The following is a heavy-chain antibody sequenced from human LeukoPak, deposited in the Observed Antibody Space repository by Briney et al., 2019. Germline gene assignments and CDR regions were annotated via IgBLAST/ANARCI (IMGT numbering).Heavy chain of an antibody. V-gene: IGHV3-48*01. CDR1: GFTFSSYS. CDR3: ARAHLAVALTLFDY. J-gene: IGHJ4*02. CDR2: ISSSSSTI. Sequence: GGSLRLSRVASGFTFSSYSMNWVRQAPGKGLEWVSYISSSSSTIYYADSVKGRFTISRDNAKNSLYLQMNSLRAEDTAVYYCARAHLAVALTLFDYWGQGTLVTVSS. D-gene: IGHD6-19*01.